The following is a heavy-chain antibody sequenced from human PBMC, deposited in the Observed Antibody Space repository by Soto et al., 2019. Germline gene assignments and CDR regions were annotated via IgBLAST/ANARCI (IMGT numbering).Heavy chain of an antibody. Sequence: QVQMVQSANEVKRPGASVKVSCKASGYTFTTYGISWVRQAPGQGLEWMGWISAYYGDTKYAPKVQGRVTLTRDISTNTAYMELRSLRSDDTAMYFCVRGLAIFGVVISHYFDYWGQGTLVTVSS. CDR1: GYTFTTYG. D-gene: IGHD3-3*01. CDR3: VRGLAIFGVVISHYFDY. J-gene: IGHJ4*02. CDR2: ISAYYGDT. V-gene: IGHV1-18*01.